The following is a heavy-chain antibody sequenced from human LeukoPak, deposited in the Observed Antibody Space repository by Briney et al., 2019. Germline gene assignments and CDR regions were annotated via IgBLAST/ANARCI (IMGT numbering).Heavy chain of an antibody. V-gene: IGHV4-34*01. CDR3: ARGQELQAFDI. CDR1: GGSFSGYY. D-gene: IGHD2-21*01. CDR2: INHSGST. J-gene: IGHJ3*02. Sequence: PSETLSLTCAVYGGSFSGYYWSWIRQPPGKGLEWIGEINHSGSTNYNPSLKSRVTISVDKSKNQFSLKLSSVTAADTAVYYCARGQELQAFDIWGQGTMVTVSS.